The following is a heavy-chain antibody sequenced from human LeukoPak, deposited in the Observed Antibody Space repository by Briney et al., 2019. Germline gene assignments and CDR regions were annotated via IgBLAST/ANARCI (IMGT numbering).Heavy chain of an antibody. D-gene: IGHD2-21*01. CDR1: GFTFSSYA. Sequence: GGSLRLSRAASGFTFSSYAMSWVRQAPGKGLEWVSSISSSSDYIYYVDSVKGRFTISRDNAKKSLYLQMNSLRAEDTAVYYCARGSIKFDYWGQGTLVTVSS. CDR2: ISSSSDYI. CDR3: ARGSIKFDY. V-gene: IGHV3-21*01. J-gene: IGHJ4*02.